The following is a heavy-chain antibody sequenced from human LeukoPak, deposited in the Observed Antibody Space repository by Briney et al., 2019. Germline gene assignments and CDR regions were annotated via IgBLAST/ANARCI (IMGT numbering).Heavy chain of an antibody. D-gene: IGHD6-19*01. CDR3: AANTVGGWSDAFDI. V-gene: IGHV5-51*01. CDR1: GYNFTSYW. CDR2: IYPGDSDT. Sequence: GESLKISCKASGYNFTSYWIDWVRQMPGKGLQWMGIIYPGDSDTRYSPSFQGQVTISADKSISTAYLQWSSLKASDTAMYYCAANTVGGWSDAFDIWGQGTMVTVSS. J-gene: IGHJ3*02.